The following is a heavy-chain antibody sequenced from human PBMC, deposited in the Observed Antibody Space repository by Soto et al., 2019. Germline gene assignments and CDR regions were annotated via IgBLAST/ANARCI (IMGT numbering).Heavy chain of an antibody. CDR3: ARDYYDSSGYPPPNYGMDV. Sequence: SETLSLTCTVSGGSISSGGYYWSWIRQHPGKGLEWIGYIYYSGSTYYNPSLKSRVTISVDTSKNQFSLKLSSVTAADTAVYYCARDYYDSSGYPPPNYGMDVWGQGTTVTVSS. D-gene: IGHD3-22*01. V-gene: IGHV4-31*03. CDR2: IYYSGST. J-gene: IGHJ6*02. CDR1: GGSISSGGYY.